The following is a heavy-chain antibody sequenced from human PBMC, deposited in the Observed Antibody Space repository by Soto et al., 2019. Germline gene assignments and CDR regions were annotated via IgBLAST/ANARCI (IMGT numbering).Heavy chain of an antibody. Sequence: QVQLQESGPGLVKPSETLSLTCTVSGGSITSYYWNWIRLPAGKGLEWIGRIFSTGATSYNPSLRSRLTMSVGTSKSQFSLRLSSVTAADTAIYYCARVPQRGYSLYSGILDVWGQGSTVTVSS. D-gene: IGHD5-18*01. CDR1: GGSITSYY. V-gene: IGHV4-4*07. CDR3: ARVPQRGYSLYSGILDV. J-gene: IGHJ6*02. CDR2: IFSTGAT.